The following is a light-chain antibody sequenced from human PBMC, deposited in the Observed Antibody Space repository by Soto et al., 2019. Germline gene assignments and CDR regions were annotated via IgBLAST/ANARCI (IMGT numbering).Light chain of an antibody. Sequence: VLLTQSPATLSLSPGERATLSCRASQSVSSYLAWYQQKPGQAPRLLIYDASNRATGIPDRFSGSGSGTDFTLTIGRLEPEDFAVYYCQQSLNTKTLGQGTKVDI. CDR1: QSVSSY. J-gene: IGKJ1*01. CDR2: DAS. CDR3: QQSLNTKT. V-gene: IGKV3-11*01.